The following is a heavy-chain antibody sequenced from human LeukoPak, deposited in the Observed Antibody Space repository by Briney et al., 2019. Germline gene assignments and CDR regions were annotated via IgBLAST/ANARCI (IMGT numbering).Heavy chain of an antibody. D-gene: IGHD4-11*01. J-gene: IGHJ4*02. CDR2: LSGSGGST. CDR1: GFIFSRNV. Sequence: GGSLRLSCAASGFIFSRNVMSWVRQAPGKGLEWVSALSGSGGSTYYADSVKGRFTISRDNSKNTLYLQMNSLRAEDTAVYYCARGFTGDLGYWGQGALVTVSS. V-gene: IGHV3-23*01. CDR3: ARGFTGDLGY.